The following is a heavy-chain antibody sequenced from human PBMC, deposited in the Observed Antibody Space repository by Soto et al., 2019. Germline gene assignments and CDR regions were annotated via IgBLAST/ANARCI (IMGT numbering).Heavy chain of an antibody. CDR1: GFTFSSYG. D-gene: IGHD6-13*01. CDR2: IWYDGSNK. J-gene: IGHJ3*02. V-gene: IGHV3-33*01. Sequence: QVQLVESGGGVVQPGRSLRLSCAASGFTFSSYGMHWVRQAPGKGLEWVAVIWYDGSNKYYADSVKGRFTISRDNSKNTLYLQMNSLRAEDTAVYYCARTDSQGIAAGDAFDIWGQGTMVTVSS. CDR3: ARTDSQGIAAGDAFDI.